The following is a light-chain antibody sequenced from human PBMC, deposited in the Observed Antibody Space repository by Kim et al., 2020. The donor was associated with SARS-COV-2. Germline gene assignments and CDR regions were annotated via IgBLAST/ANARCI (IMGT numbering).Light chain of an antibody. V-gene: IGLV2-14*03. J-gene: IGLJ1*01. CDR2: DVS. CDR3: NSYTTSGTHV. CDR1: SSDVGGSNH. Sequence: QSVLTQPASVSGPPGQSISIFCTGTSSDVGGSNHVSWYQQHPDQAPKLMIFDVSERPSGVSSRFSGSKSGNTASLTISGLQAEDEADYYCNSYTTSGTHVFGTGTKVTVL.